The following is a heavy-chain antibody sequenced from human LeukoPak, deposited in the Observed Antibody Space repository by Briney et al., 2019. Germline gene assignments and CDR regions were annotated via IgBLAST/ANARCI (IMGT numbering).Heavy chain of an antibody. Sequence: SETLSLTCAVYDESFSPHYWSWIRQPPGKGLEWIGEIIHSESTTYNPSLKSRVTISLDTSKKQFSLNLKSVTAADTAIYYCARGMALDSWGQGTLVTVSS. D-gene: IGHD5-24*01. V-gene: IGHV4-34*01. CDR2: IIHSEST. J-gene: IGHJ4*02. CDR3: ARGMALDS. CDR1: DESFSPHY.